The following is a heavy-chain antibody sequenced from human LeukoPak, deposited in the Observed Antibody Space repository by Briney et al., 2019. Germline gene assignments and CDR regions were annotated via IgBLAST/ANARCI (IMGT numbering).Heavy chain of an antibody. CDR1: GFTFSSYA. Sequence: PGGSLRLSCAASGFTFSSYAMSWVRQAPGKGLEWVSAISGSGGSTYYADSVKGRFTISRDNSKNTLYLQMNSLRAEDTAVYYCARVFYDFWSGYYGGDYYGMDVWGQGTTVTVSS. CDR3: ARVFYDFWSGYYGGDYYGMDV. V-gene: IGHV3-23*01. D-gene: IGHD3-3*01. J-gene: IGHJ6*02. CDR2: ISGSGGST.